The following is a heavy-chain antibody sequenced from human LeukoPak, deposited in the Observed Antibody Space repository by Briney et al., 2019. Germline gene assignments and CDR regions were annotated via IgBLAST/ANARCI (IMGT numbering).Heavy chain of an antibody. D-gene: IGHD1-26*01. CDR1: GFTFTGHS. CDR2: VAHDEKTI. Sequence: GGSLRLSCVASGFTFTGHSMHWVRQAPRKGLEWVAVVAHDEKTISYAHSLKVRFADSRDNSKNPVYLQMNSLRAEDTAVYYCAREKQSGGTPFDYWGQGSLVTVSS. J-gene: IGHJ4*02. V-gene: IGHV3-30*09. CDR3: AREKQSGGTPFDY.